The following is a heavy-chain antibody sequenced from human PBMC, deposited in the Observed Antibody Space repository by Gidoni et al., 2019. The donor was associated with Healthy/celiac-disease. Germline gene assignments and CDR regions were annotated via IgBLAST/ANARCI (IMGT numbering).Heavy chain of an antibody. CDR1: GGTFSSYA. CDR2: IIPILGIA. D-gene: IGHD6-13*01. V-gene: IGHV1-69*04. J-gene: IGHJ4*02. CDR3: APHGGAAAGTEYFDY. Sequence: QVQLVQSGAEVKKPGSSVKVSCKASGGTFSSYAISWVRQAPGQGLEWMGRIIPILGIANYAQKFQGRVTITADKSTSTAYMELSSLRSEDTAVYYCAPHGGAAAGTEYFDYWGQGTLVTVSS.